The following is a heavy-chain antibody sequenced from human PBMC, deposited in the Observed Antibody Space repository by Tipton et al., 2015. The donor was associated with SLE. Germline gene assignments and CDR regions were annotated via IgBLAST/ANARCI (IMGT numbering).Heavy chain of an antibody. D-gene: IGHD3-10*01. Sequence: SLRLSCAASGLSFSTYWMSWVRQAPVKGLEWVANINQDGGQKFYLDSVKGRFTISRDNAKNSLYLEMNSLSSEDTAVYYCVRDRGVVPYYFWGQGTVVTVSS. CDR2: INQDGGQK. J-gene: IGHJ4*02. V-gene: IGHV3-7*01. CDR1: GLSFSTYW. CDR3: VRDRGVVPYYF.